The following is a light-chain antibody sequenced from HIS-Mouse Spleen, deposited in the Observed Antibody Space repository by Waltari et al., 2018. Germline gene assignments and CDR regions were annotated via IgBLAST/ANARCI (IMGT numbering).Light chain of an antibody. V-gene: IGLV2-23*01. CDR2: EGS. CDR3: CSYAGSSTVV. CDR1: SSDAGSYNL. J-gene: IGLJ2*01. Sequence: QSALTQPASVSGSPGQSLTIPCTGTSSDAGSYNLVSWYQQHPGKAPKLMIYEGSKRPSGVSNRFSGSKSGNTASLTISGLQAEDEADYYCCSYAGSSTVVFGGGTKLTVL.